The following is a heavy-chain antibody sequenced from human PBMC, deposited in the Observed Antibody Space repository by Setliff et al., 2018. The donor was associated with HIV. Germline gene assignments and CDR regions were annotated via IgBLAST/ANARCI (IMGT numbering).Heavy chain of an antibody. J-gene: IGHJ3*02. V-gene: IGHV4-34*01. CDR3: ARPNYYDSSGSFDI. CDR1: GGPFSGYY. Sequence: LSLTCAVYGGPFSGYYWSWIRQPPGKGLEWIGEINHSGSTNYNPSLKSRVTISVDTSKNQFSLKLSSVTAADTAVYYCARPNYYDSSGSFDIWGQGTMVTVSS. D-gene: IGHD3-22*01. CDR2: INHSGST.